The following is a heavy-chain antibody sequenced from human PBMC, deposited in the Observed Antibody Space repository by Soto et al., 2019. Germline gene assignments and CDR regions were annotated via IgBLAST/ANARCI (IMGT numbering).Heavy chain of an antibody. J-gene: IGHJ6*02. V-gene: IGHV3-21*01. CDR2: ISGPSIYI. CDR1: GFTFSGYS. CDR3: ARGFRNGFNA. Sequence: EVQLVESGGGLVKPGGSLRLSCVASGFTFSGYSINWVRQAPGKGLEWVSYISGPSIYIYYADSVKGRFTISRDNAKSAVYLQMNSLRAEHTAVYYCARGFRNGFNAWGQGTTVSVSS. D-gene: IGHD3-10*01.